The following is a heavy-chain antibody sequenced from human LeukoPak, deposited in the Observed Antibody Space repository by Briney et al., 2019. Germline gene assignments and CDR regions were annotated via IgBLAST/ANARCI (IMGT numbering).Heavy chain of an antibody. V-gene: IGHV3-30*02. J-gene: IGHJ4*02. CDR1: GFTFSSYD. CDR3: AGDFDY. CDR2: IRYDASNK. Sequence: PGGSLRLSCAASGFTFSSYDMHWVRQAPGKGLGWVAFIRYDASNKYYADPVKGRFTISRDNSENTLYLQMSSLGVEDTAVYYCAGDFDYWGQGTLVTVSS.